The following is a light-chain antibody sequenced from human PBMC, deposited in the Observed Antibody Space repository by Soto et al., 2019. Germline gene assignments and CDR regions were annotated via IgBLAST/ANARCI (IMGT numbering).Light chain of an antibody. J-gene: IGKJ2*01. CDR2: AAF. V-gene: IGKV1-39*01. CDR1: QSFRSY. Sequence: DIGMTQLPSSLSASVGDRVTITCRASQSFRSYLNWYQQTPGKAPNLLIYAAFTLRSGVPSRFSGSGSGTDFTLTISSLQYEDFATYFCQQSYSYPRPFGEGTKLEI. CDR3: QQSYSYPRP.